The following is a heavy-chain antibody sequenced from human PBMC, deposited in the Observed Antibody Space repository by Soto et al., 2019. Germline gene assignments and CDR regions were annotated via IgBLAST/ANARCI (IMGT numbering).Heavy chain of an antibody. CDR1: GYIFTSYN. CDR2: VNPDSGHT. J-gene: IGHJ6*03. CDR3: ARTALFRNAAVEYLYYMDV. V-gene: IGHV1-8*02. Sequence: QVQLVQSGAEVKKPGASVKVSCKASGYIFTSYNINWVRQAAGHGLEWMGWVNPDSGHTVYAQKFQGRVTMTRETAVGTAHMELRSLTPEDTAVYYCARTALFRNAAVEYLYYMDVLGKGSSVTVS. D-gene: IGHD1-1*01.